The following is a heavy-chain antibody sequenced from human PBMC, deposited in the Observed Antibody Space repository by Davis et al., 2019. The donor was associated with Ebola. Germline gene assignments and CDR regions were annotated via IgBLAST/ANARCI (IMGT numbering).Heavy chain of an antibody. Sequence: PGGSLRLSCVASGFTFSNYWMHWVRQAPGKGLVWVSRIKSDGSITTYADSVKGRFTISRDNAKNSLYLQMNSLRAEDTAVYYCARVSQTYGMDVWGQGTTVTVSS. J-gene: IGHJ6*02. CDR2: IKSDGSIT. V-gene: IGHV3-74*01. CDR1: GFTFSNYW. CDR3: ARVSQTYGMDV.